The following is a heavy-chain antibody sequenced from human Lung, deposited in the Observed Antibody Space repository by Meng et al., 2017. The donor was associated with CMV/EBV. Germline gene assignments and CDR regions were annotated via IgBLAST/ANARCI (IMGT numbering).Heavy chain of an antibody. CDR3: ARGSYYYDSSGPVDP. V-gene: IGHV1-2*02. D-gene: IGHD3-22*01. CDR1: AYTFTGYY. CDR2: INANSGGT. J-gene: IGHJ5*02. Sequence: ASVKVSCKAFAYTFTGYYLHWVRQAPGQGLEWMGWINANSGGTNYAQKFQGRVTMTRDTAIGTAYMSLSRLRSDDTAVYYCARGSYYYDSSGPVDPWGQGTLVXVSS.